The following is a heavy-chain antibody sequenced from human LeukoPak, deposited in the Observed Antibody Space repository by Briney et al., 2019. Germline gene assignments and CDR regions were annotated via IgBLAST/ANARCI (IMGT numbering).Heavy chain of an antibody. D-gene: IGHD2-2*03. CDR2: IYYSGST. Sequence: SETLSLTCTVSGGSISSYYWSWIRQPPGKGLEWIGYIYYSGSTNYNPSLKSRVTISIDTSKNQFSLKLTSVTAADTAIFYCASGYFVHTFDFWGQGTLGTVSS. CDR3: ASGYFVHTFDF. V-gene: IGHV4-59*08. CDR1: GGSISSYY. J-gene: IGHJ4*02.